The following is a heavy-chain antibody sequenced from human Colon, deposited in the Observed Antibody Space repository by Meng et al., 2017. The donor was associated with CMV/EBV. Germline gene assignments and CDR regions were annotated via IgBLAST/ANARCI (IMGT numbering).Heavy chain of an antibody. CDR1: GFTFSSYW. Sequence: GGSLRLSCAASGFTFSSYWMSWVRQAPGKGLEWVANIKQDGSEKYYVDSVKGRFTISRDNAKNSLYLQMNSLRAEDTAVYYCARDERAAIPYYYYYYGMDVWGQGTTVTVSS. V-gene: IGHV3-7*01. CDR3: ARDERAAIPYYYYYYGMDV. CDR2: IKQDGSEK. D-gene: IGHD2-2*02. J-gene: IGHJ6*02.